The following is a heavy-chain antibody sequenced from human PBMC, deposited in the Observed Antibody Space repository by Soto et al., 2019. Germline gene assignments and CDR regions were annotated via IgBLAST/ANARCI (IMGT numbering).Heavy chain of an antibody. D-gene: IGHD5-18*01. V-gene: IGHV4-30-4*08. Sequence: QVQLQESGPGLVKPSQTLSLACSVSGAVVTSGENYWSWVRQPPGKGLEWLGYIYDSGVTSYTPALKSRVTLSLERPNNQFSLKWRSVTAGDRAVYFCVGDLAHGYPGNVWGNGTLVTVSS. CDR2: IYDSGVT. CDR1: GAVVTSGENY. J-gene: IGHJ3*01. CDR3: VGDLAHGYPGNV.